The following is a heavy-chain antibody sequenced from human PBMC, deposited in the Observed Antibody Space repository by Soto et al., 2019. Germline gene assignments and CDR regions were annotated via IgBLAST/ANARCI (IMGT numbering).Heavy chain of an antibody. J-gene: IGHJ3*02. CDR1: GVSISSYY. D-gene: IGHD5-12*01. CDR2: IYYSGST. Sequence: SETLSLTCTVSGVSISSYYWSWIRQPPGKGLEWIGYIYYSGSTNYNPSLKSRVTISVDTSKNQFSLKLSSVTAADTAVYYCAKFRDGYISDAFVIWGQRTMVTVSS. CDR3: AKFRDGYISDAFVI. V-gene: IGHV4-59*08.